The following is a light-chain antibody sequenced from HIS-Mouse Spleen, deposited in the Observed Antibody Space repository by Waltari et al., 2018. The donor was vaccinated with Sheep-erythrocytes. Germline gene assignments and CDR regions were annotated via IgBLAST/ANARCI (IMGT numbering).Light chain of an antibody. J-gene: IGLJ2*01. CDR2: DVS. CDR3: CSYAGSYTLV. Sequence: QSALTQPRSVSGSPGQSVTISCTGTRSDLGGYNYVSWYQQHPGKAPKLMIYDVSKRPSGVPDRFSGSKSGNTASLTISGLQAEDEADYYCCSYAGSYTLVFGGGTKLTVL. V-gene: IGLV2-11*01. CDR1: RSDLGGYNY.